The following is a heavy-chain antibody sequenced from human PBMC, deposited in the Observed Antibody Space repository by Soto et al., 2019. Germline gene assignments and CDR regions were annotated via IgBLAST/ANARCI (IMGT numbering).Heavy chain of an antibody. Sequence: ASVKVSCKASGYTFTSYYMHWVRQAPGQGLEWMGIINPSGGSTSYAQKFQGRVTMTRDTSTSTVYMELSSLRSEDTAVYYCARDKQSQYHYWKTGTNWFDPWGQGPLVTVSS. CDR2: INPSGGST. CDR3: ARDKQSQYHYWKTGTNWFDP. J-gene: IGHJ5*02. CDR1: GYTFTSYY. V-gene: IGHV1-46*03. D-gene: IGHD1-1*01.